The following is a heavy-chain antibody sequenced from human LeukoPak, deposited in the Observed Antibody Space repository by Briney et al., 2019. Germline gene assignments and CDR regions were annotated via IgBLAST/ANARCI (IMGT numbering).Heavy chain of an antibody. CDR1: GGSISSSSYY. J-gene: IGHJ4*02. V-gene: IGHV4-39*07. Sequence: SETLSLTCTVSGGSISSSSYYWDWIRQPPGKGLEWIGSISYSGSTYYNPSLKSRVTISVDTSKNHFSLKLSSVTAADTAVYYCARASDSSGYYSNDFDYWGQGTLVTVSS. CDR2: ISYSGST. CDR3: ARASDSSGYYSNDFDY. D-gene: IGHD3-22*01.